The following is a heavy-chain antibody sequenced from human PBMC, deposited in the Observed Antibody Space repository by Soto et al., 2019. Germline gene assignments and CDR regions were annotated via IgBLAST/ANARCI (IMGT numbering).Heavy chain of an antibody. J-gene: IGHJ6*02. CDR3: ARAECSTPNCLTAYYSYGLDV. CDR2: INTAGSTK. V-gene: IGHV3-48*03. CDR1: GFTFSNFE. D-gene: IGHD2-2*01. Sequence: EVQLVESGGGLVQPGGSLRLSCAASGFTFSNFEMHWVRQAPGKGLEWVSYINTAGSTKYYAESVKGQFTISRDNARNSLFLQMNSLRAEDTAVYYCARAECSTPNCLTAYYSYGLDVWGQGTTVTVSS.